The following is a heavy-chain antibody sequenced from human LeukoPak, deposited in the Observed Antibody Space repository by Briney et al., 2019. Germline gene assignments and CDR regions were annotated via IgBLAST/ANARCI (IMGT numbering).Heavy chain of an antibody. V-gene: IGHV4-31*03. D-gene: IGHD3-22*01. CDR3: ARDYYDSSGYYYFDY. J-gene: IGHJ4*02. CDR1: GGSISSGGYY. CDR2: IYYSGST. Sequence: PSQTLSLTCTVSGGSISSGGYYWSWIRQHPGKGLEWIGYIYYSGSTYYNPSLKSRVTISVGTSKNQFSLKLSSVTAADTAVYYCARDYYDSSGYYYFDYWGQGTLVTVSS.